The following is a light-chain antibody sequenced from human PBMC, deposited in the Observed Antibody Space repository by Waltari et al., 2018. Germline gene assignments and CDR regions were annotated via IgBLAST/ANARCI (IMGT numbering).Light chain of an antibody. CDR3: QAWDSNIAV. J-gene: IGLJ2*01. CDR2: QDR. CDR1: KLGNKY. Sequence: YELTQPPSVSVSPGQTASITCSGDKLGNKYACWYQQKSGQSPLLVIYQDRKRPSGTPGRLAGSNSGTTATLTISGTQAMDEADYYCQAWDSNIAVFGGGTKLTVL. V-gene: IGLV3-1*01.